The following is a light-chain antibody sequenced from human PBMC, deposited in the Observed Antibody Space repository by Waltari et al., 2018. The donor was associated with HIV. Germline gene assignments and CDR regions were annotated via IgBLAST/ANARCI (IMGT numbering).Light chain of an antibody. CDR1: SSDVGSYSL. J-gene: IGLJ3*02. V-gene: IGLV2-23*02. Sequence: QSALTQPASVSASPGQSITISCTGTSSDVGSYSLISWYQQHPGKAPKLIIFEVNKRPSGLSDRFAGSKSGNTASLTISELQADDEAHYYCCSYARSGTSVLFGGGTKLTVL. CDR2: EVN. CDR3: CSYARSGTSVL.